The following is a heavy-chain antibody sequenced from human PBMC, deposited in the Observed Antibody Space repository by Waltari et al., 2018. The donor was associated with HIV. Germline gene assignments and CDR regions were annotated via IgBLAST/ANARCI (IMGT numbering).Heavy chain of an antibody. J-gene: IGHJ5*02. CDR1: GGTFSSYA. CDR2: IIPIFGPA. V-gene: IGHV1-69*01. D-gene: IGHD3-10*01. CDR3: ARTMVRGYWFDP. Sequence: QVQQVQSGAEVKKPGSSVKVSCKASGGTFSSYAISWVRQAPGQGLEWMGGIIPIFGPANYARKFQGRVTITADESTSTAYMELSSLRSEDTAVYYCARTMVRGYWFDPWGQGTLVTVSS.